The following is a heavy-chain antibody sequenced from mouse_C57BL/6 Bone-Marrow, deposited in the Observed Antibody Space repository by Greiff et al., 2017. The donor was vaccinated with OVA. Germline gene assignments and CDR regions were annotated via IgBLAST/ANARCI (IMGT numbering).Heavy chain of an antibody. CDR1: GFNIKDDY. V-gene: IGHV14-4*01. CDR3: KGSLFAY. J-gene: IGHJ3*01. CDR2: IDPENGDT. Sequence: VQLKESGAELVRPGASVKLSCTASGFNIKDDYMHWVKQRPEQGLEWIGWIDPENGDTEYASKFQGKATITADTSSNTAYLQLSSLNSEDTAVYYCKGSLFAYWGQGTLVTVSA.